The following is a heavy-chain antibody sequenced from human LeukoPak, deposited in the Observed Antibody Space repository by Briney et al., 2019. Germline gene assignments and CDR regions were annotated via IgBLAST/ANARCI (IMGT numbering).Heavy chain of an antibody. CDR1: GYIFTSYW. J-gene: IGHJ4*02. D-gene: IGHD3-22*01. Sequence: GESLKISCKGSGYIFTSYWIGWGRQMPGKGLEWMGIIYPGDSDTRYSPSFQGQVTISADKSISTAYLQWSSLKASDTAMYYCARHEMEAYYYDSSGYYYGYWGQGTLVTVSS. CDR2: IYPGDSDT. CDR3: ARHEMEAYYYDSSGYYYGY. V-gene: IGHV5-51*01.